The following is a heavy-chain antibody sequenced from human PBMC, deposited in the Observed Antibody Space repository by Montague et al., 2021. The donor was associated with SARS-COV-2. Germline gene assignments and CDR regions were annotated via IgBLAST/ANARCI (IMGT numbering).Heavy chain of an antibody. Sequence: SETLSLTCTVSGGSISSSSYYWGWIRQPPGKGLEWIGSIYYSGSTYYNPSLKSRVTISVDTSKNQFSLKLSSATAADTAVYYCARLPDQLLWFGELFDYWGQGTLVTVSS. CDR1: GGSISSSSYY. CDR2: IYYSGST. CDR3: ARLPDQLLWFGELFDY. V-gene: IGHV4-39*01. D-gene: IGHD3-10*01. J-gene: IGHJ4*02.